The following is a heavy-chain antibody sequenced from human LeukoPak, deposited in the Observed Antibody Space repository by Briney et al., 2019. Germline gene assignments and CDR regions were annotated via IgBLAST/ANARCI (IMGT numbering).Heavy chain of an antibody. D-gene: IGHD1-1*01. CDR1: GFSISSGYY. J-gene: IGHJ4*02. Sequence: PSETLSLTCAVSGFSISSGYYWDWIRQPPGKGLGWIGSIYHSGSTYYNPSLKSRVTISVDTSKNQFSLKLSSVTAADTAVYYCARGWNWNRPYYFDYWGQGTLVTVSS. CDR2: IYHSGST. CDR3: ARGWNWNRPYYFDY. V-gene: IGHV4-38-2*01.